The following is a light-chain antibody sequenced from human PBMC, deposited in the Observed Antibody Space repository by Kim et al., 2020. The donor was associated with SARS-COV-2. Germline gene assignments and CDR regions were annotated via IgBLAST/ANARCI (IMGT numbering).Light chain of an antibody. CDR2: HAS. Sequence: LSVSPGDRATLSCKASQDVYSNLAWYQQKPGRAPRLLIYHASIRATDTPARFSGSGSGTQFTLTISSLQSEDFAVYFCQQYNWPYTFGQGTKLEIK. CDR3: QQYNWPYT. V-gene: IGKV3-15*01. CDR1: QDVYSN. J-gene: IGKJ2*01.